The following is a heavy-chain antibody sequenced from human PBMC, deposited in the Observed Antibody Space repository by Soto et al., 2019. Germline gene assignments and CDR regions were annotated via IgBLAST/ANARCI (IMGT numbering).Heavy chain of an antibody. D-gene: IGHD6-6*01. CDR2: INHSGST. CDR3: ASTIAARPGDRRYYYYYYYMDV. V-gene: IGHV4-34*01. CDR1: GGSFSGYY. Sequence: SETLSLTCAVYGGSFSGYYWSWIRQPPGKGLEWIGEINHSGSTNYNPSLKSRVTISVETSKNQFSLKLSSVTAADTAVYYCASTIAARPGDRRYYYYYYYMDVWGKGTTVTVSS. J-gene: IGHJ6*03.